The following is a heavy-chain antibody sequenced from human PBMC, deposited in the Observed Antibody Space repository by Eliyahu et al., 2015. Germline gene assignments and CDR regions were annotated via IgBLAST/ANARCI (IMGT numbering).Heavy chain of an antibody. CDR3: ILEGGRSGPRWFDP. J-gene: IGHJ5*02. V-gene: IGHV1-69*01. Sequence: QVQLVQSGAEVKRPGSSVKVSCKASGGXFTXYXISWVRPAPGQGLQWLGGIIPAFGTANYAQNFQGRVTITADESTGTAYMELRGLRSEDTAVYYCILEGGRSGPRWFDPWGQGTLVTVSS. CDR1: GGXFTXYX. D-gene: IGHD2-15*01. CDR2: IIPAFGTA.